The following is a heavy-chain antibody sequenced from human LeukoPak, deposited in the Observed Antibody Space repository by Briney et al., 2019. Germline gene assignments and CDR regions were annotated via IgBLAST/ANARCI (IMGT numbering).Heavy chain of an antibody. D-gene: IGHD6-13*01. CDR3: ASMPAAAGTWYYYYYMDV. Sequence: GGSLRLSCAASGFTFSSYSMNWVRQAPGKGLEWVSSISSSSSYIYYADSVEGRFTISRDNAKNSLYLQMNSLRAEDTAVYYCASMPAAAGTWYYYYYMDVWGKGTTVTVSS. V-gene: IGHV3-21*01. CDR1: GFTFSSYS. CDR2: ISSSSSYI. J-gene: IGHJ6*03.